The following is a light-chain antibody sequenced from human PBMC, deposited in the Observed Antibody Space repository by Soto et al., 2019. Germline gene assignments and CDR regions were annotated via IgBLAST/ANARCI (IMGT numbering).Light chain of an antibody. CDR1: QSVGSY. Sequence: ETVSTQSPVTLSYSPGERATPACRASQSVGSYLAWCQQKPGQAHRLLIYDAYSRAPGVPDRFSGSGSGTDFTLTISSLEPEDFAVYYCQKRNNRLPITLGQGTRLDIK. CDR3: QKRNNRLPIT. J-gene: IGKJ5*01. V-gene: IGKV3-11*01. CDR2: DAY.